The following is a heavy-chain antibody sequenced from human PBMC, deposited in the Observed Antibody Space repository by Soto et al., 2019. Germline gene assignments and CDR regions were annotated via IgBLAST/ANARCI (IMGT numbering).Heavy chain of an antibody. Sequence: ASVKVSCKASGYTFTSYGISWVRQAPGQGLEWMGWISAYNGNTNYAQKLQGRVTMTTDISTSTAYMELRSLRSDDTAIYYCARDSSGVQLDILADVFDIWGQGTMDTGSS. CDR3: ARDSSGVQLDILADVFDI. CDR2: ISAYNGNT. CDR1: GYTFTSYG. D-gene: IGHD1-1*01. V-gene: IGHV1-18*01. J-gene: IGHJ3*02.